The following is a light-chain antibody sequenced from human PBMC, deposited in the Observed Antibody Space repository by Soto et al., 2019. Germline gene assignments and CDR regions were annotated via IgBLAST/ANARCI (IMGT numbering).Light chain of an antibody. CDR1: QSINNW. CDR3: QQYKSFSLT. CDR2: KTS. V-gene: IGKV1-5*03. Sequence: DIQMTQSPSTLSASVGDRVTITCRASQSINNWLAWYQQKPWKAPKLLIYKTSDLESGVPSRFSGSGSGTEFSLTISSLQPDDFATYDCQQYKSFSLTFGGGTRVEVK. J-gene: IGKJ4*01.